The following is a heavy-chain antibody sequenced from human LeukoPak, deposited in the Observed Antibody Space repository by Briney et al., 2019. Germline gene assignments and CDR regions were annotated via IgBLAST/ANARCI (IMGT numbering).Heavy chain of an antibody. J-gene: IGHJ4*02. Sequence: ASVKVSCKASGYTFTSYGISWVRQAPGQGLEWMGWISAYNGNTNYAQKLQGRVTMTTDTSTSTAYMELRSLRSDDTAVYYCAGGYSGYDYVPFDYWGQGTLVTVSS. D-gene: IGHD5-12*01. CDR2: ISAYNGNT. CDR3: AGGYSGYDYVPFDY. V-gene: IGHV1-18*01. CDR1: GYTFTSYG.